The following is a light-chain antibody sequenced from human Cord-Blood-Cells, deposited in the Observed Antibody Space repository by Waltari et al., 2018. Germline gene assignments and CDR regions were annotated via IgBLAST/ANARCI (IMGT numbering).Light chain of an antibody. Sequence: DIQLTQSPSFLSASVGDRVTITCRASQGISSYLAWYQQKPGKAPKLLIYAASTLQRGVPSRFSGSGAGTEFTLTISSLQPEDVATYYCQQLNSYPWTFGQGTKVEIK. CDR2: AAS. CDR1: QGISSY. V-gene: IGKV1-9*01. CDR3: QQLNSYPWT. J-gene: IGKJ1*01.